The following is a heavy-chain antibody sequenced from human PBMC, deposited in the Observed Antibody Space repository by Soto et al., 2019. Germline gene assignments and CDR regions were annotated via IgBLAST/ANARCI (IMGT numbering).Heavy chain of an antibody. CDR3: VRQGIGYMHGLVEV. V-gene: IGHV4-59*08. J-gene: IGHJ6*02. CDR2: VYHTGGT. Sequence: QVQLQQSGPGLVKPSETLSLTCTVSSGPSSSHNWGWIRQTPGRGLEGIGYVYHTGGTSYNPSLNNRVTVSADTSTNPISLTLTSVTAADTAVYYCVRQGIGYMHGLVEVWGQGTTVTVSS. CDR1: SGPSSSHN. D-gene: IGHD5-12*01.